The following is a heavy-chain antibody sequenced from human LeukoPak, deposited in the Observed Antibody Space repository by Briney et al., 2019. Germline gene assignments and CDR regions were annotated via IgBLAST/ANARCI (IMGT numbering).Heavy chain of an antibody. V-gene: IGHV4-39*01. D-gene: IGHD1-14*01. CDR2: IYYSGST. CDR1: GGSISSSSYY. Sequence: PSETLSLTCTVSGGSISSSSYYWGWIRQPPGKGLEWIGSIYYSGSTYYNPSLKIRVTISVATSKNQFSLKLSSVTAADTAVYYCAIQSELRFDYWGQGTLVTVSS. CDR3: AIQSELRFDY. J-gene: IGHJ4*02.